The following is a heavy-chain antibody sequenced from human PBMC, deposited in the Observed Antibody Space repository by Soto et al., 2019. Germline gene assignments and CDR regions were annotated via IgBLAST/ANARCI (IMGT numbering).Heavy chain of an antibody. J-gene: IGHJ6*03. CDR3: ARGASWCSGGSCYSRYYYYYMDV. Sequence: SETLSLTCAVYGGSFSGYYWSWIRQPPGKRLEWIGEINHSGSTNYNPSLKSRVTISVDTSKNQFSLKLSSVTAADTAVYYCARGASWCSGGSCYSRYYYYYMDVWGKGTTVTVSS. CDR1: GGSFSGYY. V-gene: IGHV4-34*01. D-gene: IGHD2-15*01. CDR2: INHSGST.